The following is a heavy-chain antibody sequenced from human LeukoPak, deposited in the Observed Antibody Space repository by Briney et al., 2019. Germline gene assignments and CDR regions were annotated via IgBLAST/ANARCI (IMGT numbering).Heavy chain of an antibody. CDR2: IIPIFGTA. D-gene: IGHD4-17*01. CDR1: GGTFSSYA. V-gene: IGHV1-69*05. Sequence: SVKVSCKASGGTFSSYAISWVRQAPGQGLEWMGGIIPIFGTANYAQKFQGRVTITTDESTSTAYMELSSLRSEDAAVYYCASNTDYGDYWRLDYWGQGTLVTVSS. J-gene: IGHJ4*02. CDR3: ASNTDYGDYWRLDY.